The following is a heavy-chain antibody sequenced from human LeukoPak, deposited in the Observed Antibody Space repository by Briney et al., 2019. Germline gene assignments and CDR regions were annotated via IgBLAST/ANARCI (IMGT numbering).Heavy chain of an antibody. D-gene: IGHD3-22*01. V-gene: IGHV3-11*01. CDR2: ISSNGTVS. CDR3: ARVLRDYYDTSGYNYWYFDF. Sequence: PGGSLRLSCAASGFSFSDYYMSWIRQPPGKGLEWISYISSNGTVSFYADSVKGRFTIPRDNAKTSFYLQMHSLRAADTAVYYCARVLRDYYDTSGYNYWYFDFWGRGTLVTVSS. J-gene: IGHJ2*01. CDR1: GFSFSDYY.